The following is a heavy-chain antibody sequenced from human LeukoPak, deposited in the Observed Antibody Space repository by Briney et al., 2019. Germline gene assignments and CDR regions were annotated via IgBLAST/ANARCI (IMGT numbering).Heavy chain of an antibody. CDR3: AKDVYYYDSSGPDY. CDR1: GFTFSSYG. D-gene: IGHD3-22*01. J-gene: IGHJ4*02. V-gene: IGHV3-30*18. CDR2: ISYDGSNK. Sequence: GGSLRLPCAASGFTFSSYGMHWVRQAPGKGLEWVAVISYDGSNKYYADSVKGRFTISRDNSKNTLYLQMNSLRAEDTAVYYCAKDVYYYDSSGPDYWGQGTRVTVSS.